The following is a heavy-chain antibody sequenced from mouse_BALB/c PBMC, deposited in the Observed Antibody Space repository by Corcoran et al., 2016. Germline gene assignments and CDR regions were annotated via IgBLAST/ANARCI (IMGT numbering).Heavy chain of an antibody. CDR3: AREPYAMDY. Sequence: QIQLVQSGPALKKPGETAKISCKASGYTFTNYGMNWVKQAPGKGVKWMGWINSYTGEPTYADDFKGRFAFSLETSASTAYLQINNLKNEDTATYFGAREPYAMDYWGQGTSVTVSS. CDR1: GYTFTNYG. CDR2: INSYTGEP. V-gene: IGHV9-3-1*01. J-gene: IGHJ4*01.